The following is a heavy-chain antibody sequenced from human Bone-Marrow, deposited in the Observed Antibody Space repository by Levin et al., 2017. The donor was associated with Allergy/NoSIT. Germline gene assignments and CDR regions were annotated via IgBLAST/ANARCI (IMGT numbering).Heavy chain of an antibody. V-gene: IGHV3-43D*04. CDR3: VKVAINYCGGDCSTDY. CDR1: GFTFANFG. Sequence: ETLSLTCAASGFTFANFGMHWVRQAPGKGLEWVSLISWDGDGTYYSDSVKGRFTISRDNSKNALFLQMNSLRPEDTAWYYCVKVAINYCGGDCSTDYWGQGTLVTVSS. D-gene: IGHD2-21*02. CDR2: ISWDGDGT. J-gene: IGHJ4*02.